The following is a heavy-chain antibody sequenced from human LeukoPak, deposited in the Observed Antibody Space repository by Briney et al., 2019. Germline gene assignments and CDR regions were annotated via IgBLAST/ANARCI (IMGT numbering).Heavy chain of an antibody. CDR3: ARDWDSSGPNYFDY. CDR1: GFTFSSYG. Sequence: PGRSLRLSCAASGFTFSSYGMPWVRQAPGKGLEWVAVIWYDGSNKYYADSVKGRFTISRDNSKNTLYLQMNSLRAEDTAVYYCARDWDSSGPNYFDYWGQGTLVTVSS. V-gene: IGHV3-33*01. D-gene: IGHD6-19*01. J-gene: IGHJ4*02. CDR2: IWYDGSNK.